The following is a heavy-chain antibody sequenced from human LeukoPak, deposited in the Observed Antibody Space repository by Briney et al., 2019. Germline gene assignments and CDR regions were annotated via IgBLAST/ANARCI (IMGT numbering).Heavy chain of an antibody. J-gene: IGHJ4*02. Sequence: GGSLRLSCAASGFTFSSYAMSWVRQAPGKGLEWVAVISYDGSNKYYADSVKGRFTISRDNSKNTLYLQMNSLRAEDTAVYYCAKDLLPASFSGPSNYWGQGTLVTVSS. V-gene: IGHV3-30*18. CDR2: ISYDGSNK. CDR1: GFTFSSYA. D-gene: IGHD6-19*01. CDR3: AKDLLPASFSGPSNY.